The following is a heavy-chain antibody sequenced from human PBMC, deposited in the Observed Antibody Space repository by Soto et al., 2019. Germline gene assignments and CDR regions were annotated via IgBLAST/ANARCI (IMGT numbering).Heavy chain of an antibody. D-gene: IGHD5-18*01. CDR2: IDPSGSYT. CDR1: GYSFTSYW. J-gene: IGHJ6*02. CDR3: ASIRYSYRPHCLYGIDV. V-gene: IGHV5-10-1*01. Sequence: GESLKISCKGSGYSFTSYWISWVRQMPGKGLEWMGRIDPSGSYTNYSPSFQGHVTISAGKAISTAYPKWSRLNVSHTAMKNNASIRYSYRPHCLYGIDVWGQGTRVTVSS.